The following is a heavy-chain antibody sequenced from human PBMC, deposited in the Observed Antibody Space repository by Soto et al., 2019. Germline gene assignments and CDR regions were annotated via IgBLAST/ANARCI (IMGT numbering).Heavy chain of an antibody. Sequence: QVQLVQSGAEVRKPGSSVKVSCKAPGGTFSTYIISWVRQAPGQGLEWMGRIIPIPDITNYAQKFQGRVTITADRSTSTAYMELTSLNSADTAVYYCARDRITTRGDAFDLWGQGTLVTVSS. J-gene: IGHJ3*01. V-gene: IGHV1-69*08. CDR3: ARDRITTRGDAFDL. D-gene: IGHD3-3*01. CDR1: GGTFSTYI. CDR2: IIPIPDIT.